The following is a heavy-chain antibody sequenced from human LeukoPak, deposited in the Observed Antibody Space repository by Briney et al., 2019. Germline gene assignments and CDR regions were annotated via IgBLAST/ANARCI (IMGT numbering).Heavy chain of an antibody. D-gene: IGHD5-24*01. CDR2: IWYDGSNK. V-gene: IGHV3-33*01. J-gene: IGHJ1*01. Sequence: GGSLRLSCAASGLTFSSYGMPWVRQAPGEGLEWVAVIWYDGSNKYYRDSVKGRFTISRDNSKKTLYLQMNGLRVEDTAVCYCARGDGYNDAEYLQHWGQGTLVTVS. CDR3: ARGDGYNDAEYLQH. CDR1: GLTFSSYG.